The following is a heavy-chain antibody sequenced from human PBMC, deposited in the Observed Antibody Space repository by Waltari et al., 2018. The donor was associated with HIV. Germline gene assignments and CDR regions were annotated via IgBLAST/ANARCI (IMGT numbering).Heavy chain of an antibody. CDR2: ITSSGSAI. Sequence: EVQLVESGGGLVQPGGSLRLSGAASGFTFRAYGMNWGRQAPGQGLEWISYITSSGSAIYYADSVKGRFTISRDNAKSSLYLQMNSLRVEDTAVYYCASDYGSGTFWGQGTLVTVSS. V-gene: IGHV3-48*04. CDR3: ASDYGSGTF. D-gene: IGHD3-10*01. CDR1: GFTFRAYG. J-gene: IGHJ4*02.